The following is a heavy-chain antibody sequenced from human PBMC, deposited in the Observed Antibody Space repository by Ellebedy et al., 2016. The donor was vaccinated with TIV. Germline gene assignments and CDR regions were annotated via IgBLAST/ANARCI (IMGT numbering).Heavy chain of an antibody. Sequence: PGGSLRLSCAASRLIFSSYSMNWVRQAPGKGLEWASYISSSSITIYYADSVKRRFTISRDNAKNSLYLQMNSLRDEDTDVYYCARLSVVVASPGNDYWGQGTLVTVSS. D-gene: IGHD2-15*01. V-gene: IGHV3-48*02. J-gene: IGHJ4*02. CDR3: ARLSVVVASPGNDY. CDR2: ISSSSITI. CDR1: RLIFSSYS.